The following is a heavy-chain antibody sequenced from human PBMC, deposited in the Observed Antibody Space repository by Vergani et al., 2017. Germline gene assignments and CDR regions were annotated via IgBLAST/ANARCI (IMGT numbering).Heavy chain of an antibody. J-gene: IGHJ4*02. Sequence: EVQLLESGGGLVQPGGSLRLSCAASGFTFSSHAMSWVRQAPGKGLEWVSRISVSGGSTYHADSGKGRFTISRDNTRNTLYLQMNSLRAEDTAVYYCAKGGRGYCSSTSCNMRAAPLGYWGQGRVVTVSS. CDR2: ISVSGGST. CDR3: AKGGRGYCSSTSCNMRAAPLGY. CDR1: GFTFSSHA. V-gene: IGHV3-23*01. D-gene: IGHD2-2*02.